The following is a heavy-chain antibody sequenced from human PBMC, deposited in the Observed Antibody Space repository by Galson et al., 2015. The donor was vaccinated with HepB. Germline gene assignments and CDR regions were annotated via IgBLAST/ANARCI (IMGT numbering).Heavy chain of an antibody. D-gene: IGHD4-17*01. V-gene: IGHV1-18*01. CDR3: ASTGDYEGYAFDI. CDR1: GYTFTSYG. Sequence: SVKVSCKASGYTFTSYGISWVRQAPGQGLEWMGWISAYNGNTNYAQKLQGRVTMTTDTSTSTAHMELSSLRSEDTAVYYCASTGDYEGYAFDIWGQGTMVTVSS. CDR2: ISAYNGNT. J-gene: IGHJ3*02.